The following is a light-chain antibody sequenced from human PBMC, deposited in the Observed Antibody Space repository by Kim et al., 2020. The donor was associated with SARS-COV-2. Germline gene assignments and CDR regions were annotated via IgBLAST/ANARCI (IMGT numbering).Light chain of an antibody. Sequence: SPGERATLSCRASQSVTSNYLAWYTQKPGQAPRLLIYGASSRATGIPDRFSGSGSGTDFTLTITRLEPEDFAVYYCQQYSSSPATFGQGTKVDIK. V-gene: IGKV3-20*01. CDR1: QSVTSNY. CDR2: GAS. CDR3: QQYSSSPAT. J-gene: IGKJ1*01.